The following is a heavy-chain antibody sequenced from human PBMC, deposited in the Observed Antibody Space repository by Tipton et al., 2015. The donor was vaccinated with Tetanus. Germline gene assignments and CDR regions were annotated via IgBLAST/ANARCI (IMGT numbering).Heavy chain of an antibody. J-gene: IGHJ6*02. V-gene: IGHV4-59*08. Sequence: TLSLTCTVSGGSISSYFWSWIRQPPGKGLEWIGYIYYSGSTNYNPSLKSRVTISVDTSKNQFSLNVSSVTAADTAVYYCARATMVRGVLYMAVWGQGTTVTVSS. CDR2: IYYSGST. D-gene: IGHD3-10*01. CDR3: ARATMVRGVLYMAV. CDR1: GGSISSYF.